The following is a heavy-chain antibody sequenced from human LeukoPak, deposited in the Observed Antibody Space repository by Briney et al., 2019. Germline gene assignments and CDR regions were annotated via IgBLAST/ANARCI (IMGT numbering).Heavy chain of an antibody. Sequence: GGSLRLSCAASGFTLSSYAMSWVRQAPGKGLEWVSSISASGGSTNYADSVKGRFTTSRDNSKNTVYLQMNSLRAEDTAVYYCAKDLYGDYVVDYWGQGTLVTVSS. D-gene: IGHD4-17*01. CDR3: AKDLYGDYVVDY. V-gene: IGHV3-23*01. J-gene: IGHJ4*02. CDR1: GFTLSSYA. CDR2: ISASGGST.